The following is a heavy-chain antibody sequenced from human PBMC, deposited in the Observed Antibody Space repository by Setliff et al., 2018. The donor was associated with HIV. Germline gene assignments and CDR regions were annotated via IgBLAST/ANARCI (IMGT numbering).Heavy chain of an antibody. J-gene: IGHJ4*02. CDR3: ARHRIAAAGTDFDY. CDR2: IYHSGST. CDR1: GGSISSSNW. V-gene: IGHV4-4*02. D-gene: IGHD6-13*01. Sequence: SETLSLTCAVSGGSISSSNWWSWVRQPPGKGLEWIGEIYHSGSTNYNPSLKSRVTISVDKSKNQFSLKLSSVTAADTAVYYCARHRIAAAGTDFDYWGQGTLVTVSS.